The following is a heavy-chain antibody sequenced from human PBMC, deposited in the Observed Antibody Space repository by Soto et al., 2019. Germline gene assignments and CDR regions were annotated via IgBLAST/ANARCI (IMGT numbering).Heavy chain of an antibody. V-gene: IGHV2-5*02. Sequence: QITLKESGPTLVRPTQTLTLTCTFSGFSENTSGVGVGWIRQAPGEAPEWLGVIYWDDDQRYSPALRSRLTITKDTPKNQVVLTMTNMNPVDAGTYYCARRRIYNGYDSWGQGTLVTVSS. D-gene: IGHD2-8*01. CDR3: ARRRIYNGYDS. CDR2: IYWDDDQ. CDR1: GFSENTSGVG. J-gene: IGHJ4*02.